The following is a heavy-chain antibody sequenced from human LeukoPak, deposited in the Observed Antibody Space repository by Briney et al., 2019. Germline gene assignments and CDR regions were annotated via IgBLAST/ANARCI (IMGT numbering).Heavy chain of an antibody. CDR1: GGSFSGYY. J-gene: IGHJ5*02. Sequence: PSETLSLTCAVYGGSFSGYYWSWIRQPPGKGLEWIGEINHSGSTNYNPSLKSRVTISVDTSKNQFSLKLSSVTAADTAVYYCARGRRRGSGLLNNWFDPWGQGTLVTVSS. D-gene: IGHD3-22*01. CDR3: ARGRRRGSGLLNNWFDP. V-gene: IGHV4-34*01. CDR2: INHSGST.